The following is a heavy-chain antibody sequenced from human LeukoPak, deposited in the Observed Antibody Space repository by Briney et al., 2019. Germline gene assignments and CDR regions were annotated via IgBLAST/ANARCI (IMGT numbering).Heavy chain of an antibody. CDR1: GFTFSTYA. Sequence: GGSLRLSCAASGFTFSTYAMSWVRQAPGKGLEWVAFIRNDGTIKYYADSVKGRFTISRDNSKSTLYLQMNSLRAEDTAVYYCAKTGSSSWGYFDYWGQGTLVTVSS. CDR2: IRNDGTIK. V-gene: IGHV3-30*02. J-gene: IGHJ4*02. CDR3: AKTGSSSWGYFDY. D-gene: IGHD6-13*01.